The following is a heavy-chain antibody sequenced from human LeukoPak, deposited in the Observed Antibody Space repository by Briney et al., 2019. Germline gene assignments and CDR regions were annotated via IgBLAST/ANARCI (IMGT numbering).Heavy chain of an antibody. CDR1: GGSISNYY. Sequence: SETLSLTCTVSGGSISNYYWNWIRQPPGKGLEWIGYIYYSGTTNYNPSLKSRVTISVDTSKNQFSLKLSSVTAADTAVYYCARGWLVWRVDYWGQGTLVTVSS. CDR3: ARGWLVWRVDY. D-gene: IGHD6-19*01. CDR2: IYYSGTT. J-gene: IGHJ4*02. V-gene: IGHV4-59*08.